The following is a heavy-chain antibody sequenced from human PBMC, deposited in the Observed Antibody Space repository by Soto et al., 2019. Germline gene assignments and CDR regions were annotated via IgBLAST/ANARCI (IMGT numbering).Heavy chain of an antibody. V-gene: IGHV1-24*01. Sequence: ASVKVPCKVSGYTLTELSMHWVRQAPGKGLEWMGGFDPEDGETIYAQKFQGRVTMTRDTSTSTAYMELSSLRSEDTAVYYCARDSRYYGSGSYPYYYYMDVWGKGTTVTVSS. D-gene: IGHD3-10*01. CDR3: ARDSRYYGSGSYPYYYYMDV. CDR2: FDPEDGET. CDR1: GYTLTELS. J-gene: IGHJ6*03.